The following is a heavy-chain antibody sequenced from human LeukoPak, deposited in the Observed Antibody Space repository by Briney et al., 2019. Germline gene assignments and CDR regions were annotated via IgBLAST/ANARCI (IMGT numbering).Heavy chain of an antibody. D-gene: IGHD3-9*01. V-gene: IGHV3-48*01. J-gene: IGHJ4*02. Sequence: PGGSLRLSCAASGFTFGSYSMNWVRQAPGKGLEWVSSISSSSSTIYYADSVKGRFTISRDNAKNSLYLQMNSLRAEDTAVYYCARGRAFYDILTGDDYWGQGTLVTVSS. CDR3: ARGRAFYDILTGDDY. CDR1: GFTFGSYS. CDR2: ISSSSSTI.